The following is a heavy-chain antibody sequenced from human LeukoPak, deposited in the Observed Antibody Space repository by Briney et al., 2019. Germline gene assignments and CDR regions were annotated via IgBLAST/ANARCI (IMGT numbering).Heavy chain of an antibody. J-gene: IGHJ6*02. CDR3: ARALGRLQPYFYHYGMDV. CDR2: IKQDGSEK. CDR1: GFTFSNYW. Sequence: GGSLRLSCAASGFTFSNYWMSWVRQAPGKGLEWVAKIKQDGSEKTYVDSVKGRFTISRDNAKNSLYLQVNSLRAEDTAVYYCARALGRLQPYFYHYGMDVWGQGTTGTVSS. V-gene: IGHV3-7*01. D-gene: IGHD5-24*01.